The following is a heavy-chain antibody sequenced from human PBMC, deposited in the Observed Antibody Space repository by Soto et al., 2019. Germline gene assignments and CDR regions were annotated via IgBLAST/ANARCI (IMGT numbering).Heavy chain of an antibody. CDR1: GYSITSGYY. CDR2: FYHSGST. CDR3: AREGAYSRGWFDP. Sequence: SETLSLTCAVSGYSITSGYYWGWIRQPPGKGLEWIANFYHSGSTYYNPSLKSRVTITVDTSKNQLSLKLSSVTAADTAVYYCAREGAYSRGWFDPWGQGTLVTVSS. V-gene: IGHV4-38-2*02. D-gene: IGHD6-13*01. J-gene: IGHJ5*02.